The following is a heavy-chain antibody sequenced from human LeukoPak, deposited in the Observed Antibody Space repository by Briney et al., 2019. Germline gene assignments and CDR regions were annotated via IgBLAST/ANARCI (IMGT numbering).Heavy chain of an antibody. CDR2: IHYSGTT. CDR1: GYSISTGYF. CDR3: ARDAKDLWSGHFEL. Sequence: SETLSLTCSVSGYSISTGYFWVWIRQPPGKGPEWIGNIHYSGTTYYNPSLNSRVTISVDTSKNQFSLKVRSVTAADTAVYYCARDAKDLWSGHFELWGQGTLITVS. D-gene: IGHD3-3*01. V-gene: IGHV4-38-2*02. J-gene: IGHJ4*02.